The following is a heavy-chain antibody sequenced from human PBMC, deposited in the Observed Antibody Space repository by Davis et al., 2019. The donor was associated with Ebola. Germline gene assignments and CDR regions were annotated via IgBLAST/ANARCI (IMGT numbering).Heavy chain of an antibody. Sequence: GESLKISCAASGFIFSHHWMSWVRQAPGKGLEWVANIQEDGGESYYVDSVRGRFTISRDNAKSSLYLQMNSLRTEDTAIYFCAKHGRDYDYWGQGALVTVSS. CDR1: GFIFSHHW. CDR3: AKHGRDYDY. D-gene: IGHD1-26*01. V-gene: IGHV3-7*01. CDR2: IQEDGGES. J-gene: IGHJ4*02.